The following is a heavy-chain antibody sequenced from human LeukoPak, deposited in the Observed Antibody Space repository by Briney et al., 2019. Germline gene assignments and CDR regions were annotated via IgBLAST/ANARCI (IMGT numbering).Heavy chain of an antibody. CDR3: ARGFRIVGAHNWFDP. V-gene: IGHV1-2*06. D-gene: IGHD1-26*01. J-gene: IGHJ5*02. CDR2: INPNSGGT. Sequence: ASVKVSCKASGYTFTGYYMHWVRQAPGQGLEWMGRINPNSGGTNYAQKFQGRVTMARVTAMRTAYMALRRLSFDDTAVYYCARGFRIVGAHNWFDPWGQGTLVTVS. CDR1: GYTFTGYY.